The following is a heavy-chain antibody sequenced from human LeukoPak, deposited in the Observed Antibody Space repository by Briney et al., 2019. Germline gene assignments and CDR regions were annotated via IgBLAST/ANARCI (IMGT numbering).Heavy chain of an antibody. CDR1: GFTFSSYG. D-gene: IGHD3-10*01. Sequence: GGSLRLSCAASGFTFSSYGIHWVRQAPGKGLEWVAVISYDGGNKYYADSVKGRFTISRDNSKNTLYLQMNTLRAEDTAVYYCAKSPGRGAYHLDYWGQGTLVTVSS. CDR2: ISYDGGNK. CDR3: AKSPGRGAYHLDY. J-gene: IGHJ4*02. V-gene: IGHV3-30*18.